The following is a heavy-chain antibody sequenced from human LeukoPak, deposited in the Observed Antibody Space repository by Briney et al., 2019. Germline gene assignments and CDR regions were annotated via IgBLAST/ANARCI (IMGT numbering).Heavy chain of an antibody. J-gene: IGHJ5*02. V-gene: IGHV4-34*01. CDR3: ARGRGDIVVVPAAGFDP. Sequence: SETLSLTCAVYGGSFSGYYWSWIRQPPGKGLEWIGEINHSGSTNFNPSLKSRVTISVDTSKNQFSPKLSSVTAADTAVYYCARGRGDIVVVPAAGFDPWSQGTLVTVSS. CDR2: INHSGST. CDR1: GGSFSGYY. D-gene: IGHD2-2*01.